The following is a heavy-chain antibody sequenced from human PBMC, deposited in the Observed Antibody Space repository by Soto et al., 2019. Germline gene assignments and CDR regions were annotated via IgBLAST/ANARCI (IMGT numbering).Heavy chain of an antibody. CDR1: GYTFTGYY. V-gene: IGHV1-2*04. CDR2: INPNSGGT. J-gene: IGHJ6*02. D-gene: IGHD6-19*01. Sequence: VASVKVSCKASGYTFTGYYMHWVRQAPGQGLEWMGWINPNSGGTNYAQKFQGWVTMTRDTSISTAYMELSRLRSDDTAVYYCARERIAVAGSGPYYYYGMDVWGQGTTVTVSS. CDR3: ARERIAVAGSGPYYYYGMDV.